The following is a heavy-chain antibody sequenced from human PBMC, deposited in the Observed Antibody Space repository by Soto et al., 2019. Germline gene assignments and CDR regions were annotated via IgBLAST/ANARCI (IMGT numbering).Heavy chain of an antibody. J-gene: IGHJ4*02. D-gene: IGHD1-20*01. CDR1: GFTFSSYS. CDR3: ARDGLTETPEYPFDY. CDR2: ISSSSRYI. V-gene: IGHV3-21*01. Sequence: GGSLRLSCAASGFTFSSYSMNWVRQAPGKGLEWVSSISSSSRYIYYADSVKGRFTISRDNAKNSLYLQMNGLIAEHTAVYYCARDGLTETPEYPFDYWGQGTLVTVSS.